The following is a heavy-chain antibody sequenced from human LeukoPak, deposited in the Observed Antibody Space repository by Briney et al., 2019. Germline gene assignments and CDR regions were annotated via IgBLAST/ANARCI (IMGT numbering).Heavy chain of an antibody. CDR2: INPSSGYT. CDR1: GYTFTRFY. CDR3: ARDFTGGGSSWSDNWFDP. D-gene: IGHD6-13*01. V-gene: IGHV1-46*01. Sequence: ASVKVSCKASGYTFTRFYIHWVRQAPGQGLEWMGIINPSSGYTTYARNFQGRVTMTRDTSTNTVYMELSSLRSEDTAVYYCARDFTGGGSSWSDNWFDPWGQGTLVTVSS. J-gene: IGHJ5*02.